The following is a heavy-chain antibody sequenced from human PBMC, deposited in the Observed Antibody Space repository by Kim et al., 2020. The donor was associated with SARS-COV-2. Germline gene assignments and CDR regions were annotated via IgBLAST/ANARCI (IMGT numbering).Heavy chain of an antibody. D-gene: IGHD1-1*01. CDR3: ATVRTHEVEPFYAFYNYYYMDV. Sequence: ASVKVSCKATGSKFPSYGVSWVRQAPGQGLEWMGWISTKNGKTNYAQKLQGRVTMTTDTSTSTAYMELRSLTSDDTAVYYCATVRTHEVEPFYAFYNYYYMDVWGKGTTVTVSS. V-gene: IGHV1-18*01. CDR2: ISTKNGKT. CDR1: GSKFPSYG. J-gene: IGHJ6*03.